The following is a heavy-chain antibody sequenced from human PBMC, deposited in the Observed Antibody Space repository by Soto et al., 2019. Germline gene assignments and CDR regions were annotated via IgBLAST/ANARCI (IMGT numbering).Heavy chain of an antibody. CDR1: GYSFSFYR. CDR3: ATAYVYDFENSNYYRDAFDI. Sequence: PGESLKISCKASGYSFSFYRIGLVRQMPGKGLEWMAIMYPDDSDIRYSPSFEAHVTISADKSTSTAFLQWSSLKASDTAMYYCATAYVYDFENSNYYRDAFDIWGQGTLVTVSS. J-gene: IGHJ3*02. V-gene: IGHV5-51*01. CDR2: MYPDDSDI. D-gene: IGHD3-22*01.